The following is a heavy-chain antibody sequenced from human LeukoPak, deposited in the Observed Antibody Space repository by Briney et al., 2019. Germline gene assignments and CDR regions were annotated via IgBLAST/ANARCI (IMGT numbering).Heavy chain of an antibody. CDR3: ARAPTENYYGSGSYFVGYYYYYMDA. D-gene: IGHD3-10*01. Sequence: GASVKVSCKTSGYTFTNYGISWVRQAPGQGLEWMGWISPYNGNTNYAQKLQGRVTMTTDTSRNTAYMELRSLRSDDTAVYYCARAPTENYYGSGSYFVGYYYYYMDAWGKGTTVTVSS. J-gene: IGHJ6*03. CDR2: ISPYNGNT. V-gene: IGHV1-18*01. CDR1: GYTFTNYG.